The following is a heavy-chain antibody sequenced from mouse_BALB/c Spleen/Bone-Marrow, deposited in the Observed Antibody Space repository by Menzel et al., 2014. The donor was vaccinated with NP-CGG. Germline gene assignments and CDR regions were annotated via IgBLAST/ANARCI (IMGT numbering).Heavy chain of an antibody. CDR1: GFSLTSYG. CDR3: ARNYYGSSYYAMDY. Sequence: VQLQQSRPGLVQPSQSLSITCTVSGFSLTSYGVHWVRQSPGKGLEWLGVIWSGGSTDYNAAFISRLSISKDNSKSQVFFKMNSLQANDTAIYYCARNYYGSSYYAMDYWGQGTSVTVSS. D-gene: IGHD1-1*01. J-gene: IGHJ4*01. V-gene: IGHV2-2*02. CDR2: IWSGGST.